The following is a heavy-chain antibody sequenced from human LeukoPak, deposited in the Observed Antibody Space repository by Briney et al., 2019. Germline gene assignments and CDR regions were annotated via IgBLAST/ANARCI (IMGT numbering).Heavy chain of an antibody. J-gene: IGHJ3*02. CDR2: VYYTGST. V-gene: IGHV4-59*08. Sequence: SETLSLTCTVSGASISTQYWTWIRQPPGKGLEWIGNVYYTGSTNYNPSLRIRVSISVDTSKNQFSLKLTSVTAADTAVYYCANSLGSKNAFHIWGQGTMVTVSS. CDR1: GASISTQY. CDR3: ANSLGSKNAFHI. D-gene: IGHD4-11*01.